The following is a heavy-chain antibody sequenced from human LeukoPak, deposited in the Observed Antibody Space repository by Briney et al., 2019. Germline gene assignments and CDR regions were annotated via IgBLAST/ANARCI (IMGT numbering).Heavy chain of an antibody. V-gene: IGHV1-2*02. CDR2: INPNSGGT. Sequence: ASVKDSCKASGYTLTGYYMHWVRPVPGQGRGWMGWINPNSGGTNYAQKFQGRVTMTRDTSISTAYMERSRLRSDDTAVYYCPRPDSSLSSYYGMDVWGEGAT. CDR1: GYTLTGYY. CDR3: PRPDSSLSSYYGMDV. D-gene: IGHD6-6*01. J-gene: IGHJ6*02.